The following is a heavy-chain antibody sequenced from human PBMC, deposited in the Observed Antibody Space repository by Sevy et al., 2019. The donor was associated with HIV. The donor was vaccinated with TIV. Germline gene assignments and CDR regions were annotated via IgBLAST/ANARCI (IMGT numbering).Heavy chain of an antibody. Sequence: GGSLRLSCEASGFSVSSNYMAWVRQAPGKGLEWVSVIYSGKSTDYRDSVNGRFTISRDSSKNTLYIQMDSLRAEETAVYHCARVQSQTGWFDYRGQGSLVTVSS. V-gene: IGHV3-53*01. CDR1: GFSVSSNY. CDR2: IYSGKST. D-gene: IGHD6-19*01. J-gene: IGHJ4*02. CDR3: ARVQSQTGWFDY.